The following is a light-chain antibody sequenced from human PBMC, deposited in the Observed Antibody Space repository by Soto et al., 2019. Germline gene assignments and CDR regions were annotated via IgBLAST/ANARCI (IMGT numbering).Light chain of an antibody. V-gene: IGLV2-23*01. CDR2: EAY. J-gene: IGLJ1*01. CDR1: STDVGSHKL. Sequence: QSVLTQPASVSGSPGQSITISCTGTSTDVGSHKLVSWYQQYPGNAPKLIIFEAYKRPSGVSNRFSGSKSGSTASLTISGLQAVDEADYYCCSNAVGSTYVFGTGTKVTVL. CDR3: CSNAVGSTYV.